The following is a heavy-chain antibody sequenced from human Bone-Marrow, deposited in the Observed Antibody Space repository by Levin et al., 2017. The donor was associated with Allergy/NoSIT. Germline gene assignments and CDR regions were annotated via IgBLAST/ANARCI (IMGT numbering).Heavy chain of an antibody. CDR1: GGSFSGYY. CDR3: ASRRPGQRTYYYGSGSYGPFDY. Sequence: ASETLSLTCAVYGGSFSGYYWSWIRQPPGKGLEWIGEINHSGSTNYNPSLKSRVTISVDTSKNQFSLKLSSVTAADTAVYYCASRRPGQRTYYYGSGSYGPFDYWGQGTLVTVSS. J-gene: IGHJ4*02. V-gene: IGHV4-34*01. D-gene: IGHD3-10*01. CDR2: INHSGST.